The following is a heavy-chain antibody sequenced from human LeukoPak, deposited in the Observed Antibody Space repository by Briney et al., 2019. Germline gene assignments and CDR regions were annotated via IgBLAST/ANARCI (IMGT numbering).Heavy chain of an antibody. V-gene: IGHV3-13*01. CDR1: GFTVSSYA. Sequence: WGSLRLSCAASGFTVSSYAMHWVRQPIGKGLEWVSALGIAGDTFYPGSVKGRFTISRENAKNSLYLQMNSLRAEDTAMYYCARQKQSHGNFDYWGQGTLVTVSS. D-gene: IGHD1-26*01. CDR3: ARQKQSHGNFDY. J-gene: IGHJ4*02. CDR2: LGIAGDT.